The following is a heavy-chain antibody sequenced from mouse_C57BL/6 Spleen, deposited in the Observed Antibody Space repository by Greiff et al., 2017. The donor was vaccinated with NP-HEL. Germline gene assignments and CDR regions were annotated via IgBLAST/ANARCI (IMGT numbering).Heavy chain of an antibody. Sequence: QVQLQQSGAELAKPGASVKLSCKASGYTFTSYWMHWVKQRPGQGLEWIGYINPSSGYTKYNQKFKDKATLTADKSSSTAYMQLSSLTYEDSAVYYCAREDEDSSGYVGYWGQGTTLTVSS. V-gene: IGHV1-7*01. D-gene: IGHD3-2*02. CDR1: GYTFTSYW. CDR2: INPSSGYT. CDR3: AREDEDSSGYVGY. J-gene: IGHJ2*01.